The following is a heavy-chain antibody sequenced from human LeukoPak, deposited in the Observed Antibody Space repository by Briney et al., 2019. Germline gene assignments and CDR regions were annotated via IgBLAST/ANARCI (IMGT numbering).Heavy chain of an antibody. CDR3: ARARYKGDRGNFDY. J-gene: IGHJ4*02. V-gene: IGHV4-39*07. CDR2: IYYSGST. D-gene: IGHD1-14*01. CDR1: GGSISSNSYY. Sequence: SETLSLTCAVSGGSISSNSYYWGWIRQPPGKGLEWIGSIYYSGSTYYNPSLKSRVTTSVDTSKNQFSLKLSSVTAADTAVYYCARARYKGDRGNFDYWGQGTLVTVSS.